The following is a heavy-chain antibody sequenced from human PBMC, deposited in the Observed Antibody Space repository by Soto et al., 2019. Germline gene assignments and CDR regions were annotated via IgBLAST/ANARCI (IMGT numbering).Heavy chain of an antibody. CDR3: ARVRVRASSSWYYYYGMDV. CDR1: GGTFSSYA. V-gene: IGHV1-69*13. CDR2: IIPISGTA. D-gene: IGHD6-13*01. Sequence: ASVKVSCKASGGTFSSYAISWVRQAPGQGLEWMGGIIPISGTANYAQKFQGRVTITADESTSTAYMELSSLRSEDTAVYYCARVRVRASSSWYYYYGMDVWGQGTTVTVSS. J-gene: IGHJ6*02.